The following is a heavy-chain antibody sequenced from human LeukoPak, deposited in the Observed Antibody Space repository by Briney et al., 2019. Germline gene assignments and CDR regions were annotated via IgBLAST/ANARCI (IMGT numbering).Heavy chain of an antibody. Sequence: PGGSLRLSCAASGFTFSSYAMSWVRQAPVKGLEWVSAISGSGGSTYYADSVKGRFTISRDNSKNTLYLQMNSLRAEDTAVYYCAKDSLIVGATYFDYWGQGTLVTVSS. CDR2: ISGSGGST. D-gene: IGHD1-26*01. CDR1: GFTFSSYA. CDR3: AKDSLIVGATYFDY. V-gene: IGHV3-23*01. J-gene: IGHJ4*02.